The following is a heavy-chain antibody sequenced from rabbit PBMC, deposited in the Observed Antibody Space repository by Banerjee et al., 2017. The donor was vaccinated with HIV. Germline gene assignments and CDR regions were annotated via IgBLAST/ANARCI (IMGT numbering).Heavy chain of an antibody. CDR3: ARDRGDAGDGYASFDL. J-gene: IGHJ4*01. CDR1: GFDLSAFYY. D-gene: IGHD6-1*01. Sequence: QEQLEESGGDLVKPEGSLTLTCTASGFDLSAFYYICWVRQAPGKGLEWIACIYVGRSRSTAYVSWAKGRFTISKTSSTTVTLQMTSLTAADTATYFCARDRGDAGDGYASFDLWGPGTLVTVS. CDR2: IYVGRSRST. V-gene: IGHV1S45*01.